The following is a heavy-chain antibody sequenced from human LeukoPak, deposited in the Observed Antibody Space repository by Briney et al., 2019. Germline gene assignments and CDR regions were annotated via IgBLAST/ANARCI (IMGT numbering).Heavy chain of an antibody. CDR1: GGSISSSSYY. CDR3: ARGSNWGSGRNWFDP. J-gene: IGHJ5*02. CDR2: IYYSGST. Sequence: SETLSLTCTVSGGSISSSSYYWGWIRQPPGKGLEWIGSIYYSGSTYYNPSLKSRVTISVDTSKNQFSLKLSSVTAADTAVYYCARGSNWGSGRNWFDPWGQGTLVTVSS. D-gene: IGHD7-27*01. V-gene: IGHV4-39*07.